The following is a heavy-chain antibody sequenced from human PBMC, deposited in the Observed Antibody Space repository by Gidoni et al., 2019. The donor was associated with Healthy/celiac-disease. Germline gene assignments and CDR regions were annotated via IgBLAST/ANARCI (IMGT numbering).Heavy chain of an antibody. Sequence: QVQLVESGGGVVQPGRSLRLSCAASGFTFSSYAMHWVRQAPGKGLEWVAVISYDGSNKYYADSVKGRFTISRDNSKNTLYLQMNSLRAEDTAVYYCARESIVVVTAMDYWGQGTLVTVSS. CDR3: ARESIVVVTAMDY. CDR2: ISYDGSNK. CDR1: GFTFSSYA. D-gene: IGHD2-21*02. V-gene: IGHV3-30*01. J-gene: IGHJ4*02.